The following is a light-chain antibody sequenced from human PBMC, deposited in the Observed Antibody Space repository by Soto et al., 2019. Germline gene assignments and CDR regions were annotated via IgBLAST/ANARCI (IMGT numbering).Light chain of an antibody. CDR2: KAS. CDR3: QQYNDNWT. Sequence: DIQMTRSPSTLSASVGDRVTITGRASQSVSRWLAWYQQKPGKAAKLLIYKASTLESGVPSRFSGSGSGTEFTLAISSLQTDDSATYYCQQYNDNWTFGQGTKV. V-gene: IGKV1-5*03. J-gene: IGKJ1*01. CDR1: QSVSRW.